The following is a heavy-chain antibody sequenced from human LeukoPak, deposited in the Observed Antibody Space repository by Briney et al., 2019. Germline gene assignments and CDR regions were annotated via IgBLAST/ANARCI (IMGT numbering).Heavy chain of an antibody. V-gene: IGHV3-7*03. J-gene: IGHJ4*02. Sequence: PGGSLRLSCAASGFPFSTYWMSWVRQAPGKGLEWVANINQDGTETYYVDSVKGRFTISRDNAKNSLYLQVNSLRAEDTALYYCAKDRSYYDSSGFAVWGQGTLVTVSS. D-gene: IGHD3-22*01. CDR1: GFPFSTYW. CDR2: INQDGTET. CDR3: AKDRSYYDSSGFAV.